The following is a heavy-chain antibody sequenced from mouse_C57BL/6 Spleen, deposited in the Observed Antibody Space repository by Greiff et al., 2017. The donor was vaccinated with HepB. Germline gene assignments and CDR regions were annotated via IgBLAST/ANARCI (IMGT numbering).Heavy chain of an antibody. V-gene: IGHV1-15*01. D-gene: IGHD1-1*01. Sequence: VQGVESGAELVRPGASVTLSCKASGYTFTDYEMHWVKQTPVHGLEWIGAIDPETGGTAYNQKFKGKAILTADKSSSTAYMELRSLTSEDSAVYYCTRGDYYGSSYWYFDVWGTGTTVTVSS. CDR1: GYTFTDYE. J-gene: IGHJ1*03. CDR3: TRGDYYGSSYWYFDV. CDR2: IDPETGGT.